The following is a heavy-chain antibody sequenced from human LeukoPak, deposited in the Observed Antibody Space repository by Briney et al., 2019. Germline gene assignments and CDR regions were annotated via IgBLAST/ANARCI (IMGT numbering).Heavy chain of an antibody. V-gene: IGHV2-5*02. D-gene: IGHD3-3*01. Sequence: QTLTLTCTFSGFSLSTSGVGVGWIRQPPGKALEWLALIYWDDDKRYSPSLKSRLTITKDTSKNQVVLTMTNMDPVDTATYYCAHRRKRVKYYDFWSGYYDFDYWGQGTLVTVSS. CDR2: IYWDDDK. CDR3: AHRRKRVKYYDFWSGYYDFDY. CDR1: GFSLSTSGVG. J-gene: IGHJ4*02.